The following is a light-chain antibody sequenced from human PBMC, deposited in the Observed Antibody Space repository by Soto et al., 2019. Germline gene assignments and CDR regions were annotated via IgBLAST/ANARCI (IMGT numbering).Light chain of an antibody. CDR2: SYN. J-gene: IGLJ2*01. V-gene: IGLV1-40*01. CDR3: QSFDSSLNAVV. Sequence: QLVLTQPPSVSGAPGQRVTIPCTGSSSNIGAGYDVHWYHQLPGTAPKLLIYSYNNRPSGVPDRFSGSKSGTSASLAITGLQAEDEADYYCQSFDSSLNAVVFGGGTKVTVL. CDR1: SSNIGAGYD.